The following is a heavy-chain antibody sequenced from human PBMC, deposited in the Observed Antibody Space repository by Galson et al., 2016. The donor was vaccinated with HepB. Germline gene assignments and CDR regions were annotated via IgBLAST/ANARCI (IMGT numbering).Heavy chain of an antibody. CDR1: GFTFSRYG. CDR3: AKLDCGRDCPRDD. D-gene: IGHD2-21*02. J-gene: IGHJ4*02. Sequence: SLRLSCAASGFTFSRYGMHWVRQAPGKGLEWVAVISYAGGDNHYADSVKGRFTVSSDNSKNTLFLQINSLRVEDTAVYYCAKLDCGRDCPRDDWGQGTQVTVS. V-gene: IGHV3-30*19. CDR2: ISYAGGDN.